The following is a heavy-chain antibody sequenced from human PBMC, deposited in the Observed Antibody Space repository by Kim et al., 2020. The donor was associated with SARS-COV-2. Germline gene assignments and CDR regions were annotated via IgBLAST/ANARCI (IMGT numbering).Heavy chain of an antibody. Sequence: SETLSLTCTVSGDSISSTIYYWSWIRQFPGKGLEWIGYIHYSGTTYFNPSLKSRVTMSVDTSKNQFSLKLSSVTAADTSVYYCARAGGGGYYFDYWGQGTLVTVSS. D-gene: IGHD3-16*01. V-gene: IGHV4-31*03. CDR1: GDSISSTIYY. J-gene: IGHJ4*02. CDR3: ARAGGGGYYFDY. CDR2: IHYSGTT.